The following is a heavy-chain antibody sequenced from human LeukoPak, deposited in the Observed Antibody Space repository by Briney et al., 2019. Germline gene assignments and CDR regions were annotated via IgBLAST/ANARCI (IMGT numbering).Heavy chain of an antibody. J-gene: IGHJ4*02. Sequence: KPSETLSLTCTVSGGSISSSSYYWGWIRQPPGKGLEWIGSIYYSGSTYYNPSPKRRVTISVDTSKNQFSLKLSSVTAADTAVYYCARSRDTYYYGSGSYYSFDYWGQGTLVTVSS. CDR3: ARSRDTYYYGSGSYYSFDY. CDR2: IYYSGST. V-gene: IGHV4-39*01. D-gene: IGHD3-10*01. CDR1: GGSISSSSYY.